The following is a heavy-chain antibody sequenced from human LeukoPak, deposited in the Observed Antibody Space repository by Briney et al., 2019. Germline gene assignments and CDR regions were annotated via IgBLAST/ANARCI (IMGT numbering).Heavy chain of an antibody. D-gene: IGHD2-15*01. CDR1: GGSISSGGYY. CDR3: ARDPSRSCSGGYCYSI. CDR2: IYYSGST. Sequence: PSETLSLTCTVSGGSISSGGYYWSWIRQPPGKGLEWIGSIYYSGSTYYNPSLKSRVTISVDTSKNQFSLKLSSVTAADTAVYYCARDPSRSCSGGYCYSIWGQGTLVAVAS. V-gene: IGHV4-39*07. J-gene: IGHJ4*02.